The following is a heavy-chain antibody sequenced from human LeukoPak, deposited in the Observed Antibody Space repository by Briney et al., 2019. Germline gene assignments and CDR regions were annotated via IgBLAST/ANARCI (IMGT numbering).Heavy chain of an antibody. CDR2: ISSSSSYI. Sequence: GGSLRLSCAASGFTFSNYSMNWVRQAPGKGLEWVSSISSSSSYIYYADSVKGRFTISGDNAKNSLYLQMNSLRAEDTAVYYCARERHSSSCTDYWGQGTLVTVSS. CDR1: GFTFSNYS. D-gene: IGHD6-13*01. J-gene: IGHJ4*02. CDR3: ARERHSSSCTDY. V-gene: IGHV3-21*01.